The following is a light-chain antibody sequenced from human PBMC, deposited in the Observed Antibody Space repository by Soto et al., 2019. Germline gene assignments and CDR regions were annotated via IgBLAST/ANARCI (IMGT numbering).Light chain of an antibody. Sequence: EIVLTQSPGTLSLSPGERATLSCRASQSVTSNYLAWYQHRPGQAPRLLIYAASSRAAGIPDRFSGSGSGPDFTLTISKLEPEDFAVYYCQYFGTLPRGDTFGQGTKLEIK. CDR2: AAS. J-gene: IGKJ2*01. CDR3: QYFGTLPRGDT. V-gene: IGKV3-20*01. CDR1: QSVTSNY.